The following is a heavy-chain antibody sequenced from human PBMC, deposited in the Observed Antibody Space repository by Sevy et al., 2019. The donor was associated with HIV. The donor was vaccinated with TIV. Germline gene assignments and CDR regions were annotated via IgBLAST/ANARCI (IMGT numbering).Heavy chain of an antibody. V-gene: IGHV1-2*06. CDR1: GYTFTGYY. Sequence: ASVKVSCKASGYTFTGYYIHWIRQAPGQGLEWMGRINPNSGGTNYAQKFQGRVTMTRETSISTVYMELTRLTSDDTAVYYCARVPPLIHDGQNYWGQGTLVTVS. D-gene: IGHD1-1*01. J-gene: IGHJ4*02. CDR3: ARVPPLIHDGQNY. CDR2: INPNSGGT.